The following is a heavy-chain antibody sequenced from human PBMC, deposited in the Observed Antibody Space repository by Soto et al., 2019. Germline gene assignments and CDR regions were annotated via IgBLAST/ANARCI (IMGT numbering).Heavy chain of an antibody. Sequence: QVLLVESGGGVVQPGRSLRVLCVVSGFTFSEYGMHWVRQAPGKGLEWVAVIWFDGSSKDYADSVKGRFTISRDNSRNTLFLQMNSLRAEDTAVYFCARGPWQGSGFTPRRPLDYWGQGTQVTVSA. J-gene: IGHJ4*02. CDR3: ARGPWQGSGFTPRRPLDY. CDR2: IWFDGSSK. CDR1: GFTFSEYG. D-gene: IGHD3-10*01. V-gene: IGHV3-33*01.